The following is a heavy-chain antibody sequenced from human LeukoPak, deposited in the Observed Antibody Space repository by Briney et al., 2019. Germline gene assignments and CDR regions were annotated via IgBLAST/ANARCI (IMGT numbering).Heavy chain of an antibody. CDR1: DYDFTSVG. D-gene: IGHD6-19*01. J-gene: IGHJ4*02. CDR2: ISPYNGDT. Sequence: ASVKVSCKASDYDFTSVGITWVRQAPGQGLEWMGWISPYNGDTRYVQKLLGRVTMNTDTSTSTAYMELRSLRFDDTAVYYCARAGSGSGWYFDYWGQGTLVTVSS. CDR3: ARAGSGSGWYFDY. V-gene: IGHV1-18*01.